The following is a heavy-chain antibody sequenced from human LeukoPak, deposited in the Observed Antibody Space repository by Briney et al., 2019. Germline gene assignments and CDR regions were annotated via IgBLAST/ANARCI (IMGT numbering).Heavy chain of an antibody. V-gene: IGHV3-7*01. CDR3: AKAKFVVVTAILDY. Sequence: GGSLRLSCAASGFTFSTYWMSWVRQAPGKGLEWVANIKQDGSEKYYVDSVKGRFTISRDNAKNSLYLQMNTLRPEDTAVYYCAKAKFVVVTAILDYWGQGTLVTVSS. CDR1: GFTFSTYW. D-gene: IGHD2-21*02. J-gene: IGHJ4*02. CDR2: IKQDGSEK.